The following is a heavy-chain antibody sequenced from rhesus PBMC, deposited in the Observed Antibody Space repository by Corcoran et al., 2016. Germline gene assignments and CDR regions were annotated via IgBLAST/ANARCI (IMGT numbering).Heavy chain of an antibody. CDR3: AGATFDY. J-gene: IGHJ4*01. Sequence: EVQLVQSGAEVKKPGASVKISCKASGYTFIDYFIQRGRQAPGKGLEWRGRFNPDSVDAINARKFQDRVTFTADTSTDTAYMELSSLRSEDTAVYYCAGATFDYWGQGVLVTVSS. CDR1: GYTFIDYF. CDR2: FNPDSVDA. D-gene: IGHD1-44*02. V-gene: IGHV1-111*02.